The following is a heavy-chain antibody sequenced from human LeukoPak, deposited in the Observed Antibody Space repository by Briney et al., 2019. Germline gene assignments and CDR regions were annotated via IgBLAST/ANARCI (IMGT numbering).Heavy chain of an antibody. CDR1: GFTFNNYA. Sequence: GGSLRLSCAASGFTFNNYAMSWVRQAPGKGLEWVSAISDNGGDTKYADSVKGRFTISRDNSKNTLYLQMNSLRVEDTAIYYCGKDWKLDYWGQGTLVTVSS. V-gene: IGHV3-23*01. J-gene: IGHJ4*02. D-gene: IGHD1-1*01. CDR2: ISDNGGDT. CDR3: GKDWKLDY.